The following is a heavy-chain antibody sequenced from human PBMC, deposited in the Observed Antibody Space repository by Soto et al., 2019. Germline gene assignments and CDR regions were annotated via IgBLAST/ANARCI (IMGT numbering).Heavy chain of an antibody. D-gene: IGHD5-18*01. J-gene: IGHJ5*02. V-gene: IGHV1-46*01. CDR3: ARVSWDTAMIVFWFDP. CDR1: GYTFTSYY. Sequence: ASVKVSCKASGYTFTSYYMHWVRQAPGQGLEWMGIINPSGGSTSYAQKFQGRVTMTRDTSTSTVYMELSSLRSEDTAVYYCARVSWDTAMIVFWFDPGGQGTLVTVSS. CDR2: INPSGGST.